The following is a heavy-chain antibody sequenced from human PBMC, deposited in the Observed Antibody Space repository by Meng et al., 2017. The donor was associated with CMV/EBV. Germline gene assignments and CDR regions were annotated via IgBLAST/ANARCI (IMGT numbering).Heavy chain of an antibody. V-gene: IGHV1-2*02. Sequence: QLLQSGAEMLKPCAPFTVFLPTPRFTFSASVIPGMRQVPGQGLLWMGLVIATTDATTSASKFPGSVSMPRETSCTTAHIEWSRLMSDDTAVYYFVRCSGLALFDFWGQGTLVTVSS. CDR1: RFTFSASV. CDR3: VRCSGLALFDF. CDR2: VIATTDAT. J-gene: IGHJ4*02. D-gene: IGHD2-15*01.